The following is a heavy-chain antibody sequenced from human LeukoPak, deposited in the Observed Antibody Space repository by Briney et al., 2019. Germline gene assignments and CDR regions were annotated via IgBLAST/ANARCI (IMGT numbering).Heavy chain of an antibody. D-gene: IGHD3-22*01. V-gene: IGHV3-23*01. CDR2: ISGSGGTT. CDR3: AKNTMIVVVITIDAFDI. J-gene: IGHJ3*02. CDR1: GFTFSSYG. Sequence: PGGPLRLSCAASGFTFSSYGMSWVRQAPGKGLEWVSAISGSGGTTSYADFVKGRFTISRDNSKNTLYLQMNSLRAEDTAVYYCAKNTMIVVVITIDAFDIWGQGTMVTVSS.